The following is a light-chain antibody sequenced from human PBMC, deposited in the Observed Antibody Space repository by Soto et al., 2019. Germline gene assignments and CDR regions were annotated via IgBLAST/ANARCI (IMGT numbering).Light chain of an antibody. J-gene: IGKJ1*01. V-gene: IGKV1-39*01. CDR1: QNITNY. CDR2: AAS. CDR3: QQSYNTPWT. Sequence: DIQMTQSPSSLSASVGDRVTITCRANQNITNYLNWYQQKPGKTPKLLIYAASSLQSGVPSRFSGSGSGTDSTLTISSLQPEDFATYYCQQSYNTPWTFGQGTKVEIK.